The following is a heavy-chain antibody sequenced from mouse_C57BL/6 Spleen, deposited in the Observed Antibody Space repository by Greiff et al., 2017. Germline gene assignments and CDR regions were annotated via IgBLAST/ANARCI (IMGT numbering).Heavy chain of an antibody. Sequence: EVQLKESGGDLVKPGGSLKLSCAASGFTFSRYGMSWVRQTPDKRLEWVATISSGGSYTYYPDSVKGRFTISRDNAKNTLYLQMSSLKSEDTAMYYCARHWDYGSSYYFDYWGKGTTLTVSS. CDR2: ISSGGSYT. CDR1: GFTFSRYG. CDR3: ARHWDYGSSYYFDY. D-gene: IGHD1-1*01. J-gene: IGHJ2*01. V-gene: IGHV5-6*01.